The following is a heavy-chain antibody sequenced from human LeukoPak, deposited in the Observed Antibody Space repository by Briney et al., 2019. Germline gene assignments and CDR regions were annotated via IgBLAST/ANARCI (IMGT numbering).Heavy chain of an antibody. CDR3: AREGIAAAGMNAFDI. V-gene: IGHV4-59*01. D-gene: IGHD6-13*01. CDR2: IYYSGST. J-gene: IGHJ3*02. CDR1: AFTFSNYN. Sequence: PGGSLRLSCAASAFTFSNYNMNWVRQAPGKGLEWIGYIYYSGSTNYNPSLKGRVTISIDTSKTQFSLKLSSVTAADTAVYYCAREGIAAAGMNAFDIWGQGTMVTVSS.